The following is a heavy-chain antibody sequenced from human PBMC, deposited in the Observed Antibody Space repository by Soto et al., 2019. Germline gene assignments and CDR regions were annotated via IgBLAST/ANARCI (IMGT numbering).Heavy chain of an antibody. V-gene: IGHV4-30-2*01. CDR1: GGSISSGGYS. Sequence: PSETLSLTCAVSGGSISSGGYSWSWIRQPPGKGLEWIGYIYHSGSTYYNPSLKSRVTISVDRSKNQFSLKLSSVTAADSAVYYCASWTTVTTERFDAIDSRGQATMVTVSS. D-gene: IGHD4-17*01. CDR2: IYHSGST. J-gene: IGHJ3*02. CDR3: ASWTTVTTERFDAIDS.